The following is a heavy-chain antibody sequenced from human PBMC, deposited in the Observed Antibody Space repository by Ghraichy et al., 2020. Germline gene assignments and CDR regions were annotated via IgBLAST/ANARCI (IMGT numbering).Heavy chain of an antibody. D-gene: IGHD3-10*01. CDR3: ARVRTMVRGGYYVDY. V-gene: IGHV3-33*01. CDR2: IWDDGSNK. Sequence: GGSLRLSCAASGFTFRSYGMHWVRQAPGKGLEGVAVIWDDGSNKYYADSVKGRFTISRDNSKNTLYLQMNSLRAEDTAVYYCARVRTMVRGGYYVDYWGQETLVTVSS. CDR1: GFTFRSYG. J-gene: IGHJ4*02.